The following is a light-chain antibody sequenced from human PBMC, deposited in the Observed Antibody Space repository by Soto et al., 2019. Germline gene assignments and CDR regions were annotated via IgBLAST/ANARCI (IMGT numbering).Light chain of an antibody. CDR2: EVS. Sequence: QSALTQPASVSVSPGQSITISCTGTSSDVGGYNYVSWYPEHPGKAPKHMIYEVSNRPSGVSNRFSGSKSGNTASLTISGLQAEDEADYYCSSYTSSSTYVFGTGTKVTVL. CDR1: SSDVGGYNY. J-gene: IGLJ1*01. CDR3: SSYTSSSTYV. V-gene: IGLV2-14*01.